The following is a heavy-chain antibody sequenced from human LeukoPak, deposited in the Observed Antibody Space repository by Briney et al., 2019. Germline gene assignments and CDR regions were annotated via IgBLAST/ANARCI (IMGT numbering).Heavy chain of an antibody. CDR3: AELGITMIGGV. Sequence: PGGSLRLSCATSGFTVSSNYMTWVRQAPGKGLEWVSVIYSGGGTRYADSVKGRFTISRDNSKNTLYLQMNSLRAEDTAVYYCAELGITMIGGVWGKGTTVTISS. CDR2: IYSGGGT. J-gene: IGHJ6*04. CDR1: GFTVSSNY. D-gene: IGHD3-10*02. V-gene: IGHV3-66*01.